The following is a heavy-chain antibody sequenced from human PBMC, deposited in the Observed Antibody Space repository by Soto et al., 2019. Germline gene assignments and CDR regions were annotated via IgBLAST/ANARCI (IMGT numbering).Heavy chain of an antibody. J-gene: IGHJ4*01. Sequence: QVQLVESGGGVVQPGRSLRLSCVASGFTFSSYAMHWVRQAPGKGLEWVAIMSYDGSNKYYADSVKGRFTISRDNYKNTLYLQMNSLRAEDTAVYYCARGYSSSSAAFDYWGHGTLVTVSS. D-gene: IGHD6-13*01. V-gene: IGHV3-30-3*01. CDR2: MSYDGSNK. CDR1: GFTFSSYA. CDR3: ARGYSSSSAAFDY.